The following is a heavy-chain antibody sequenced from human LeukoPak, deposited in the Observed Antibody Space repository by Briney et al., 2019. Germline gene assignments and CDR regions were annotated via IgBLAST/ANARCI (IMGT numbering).Heavy chain of an antibody. D-gene: IGHD6-13*01. CDR1: GFTVSSNY. Sequence: PGGSLRLSCAASGFTVSSNYMSWVRQAPGKGLEWVSVIYSGGSTYYADSVKGRFTISRDNSKNTLYLQMNSLRAEDTAVYYCARGPASGAGSWPVFDHWGQRTLVTVSS. CDR3: ARGPASGAGSWPVFDH. V-gene: IGHV3-53*01. J-gene: IGHJ4*02. CDR2: IYSGGST.